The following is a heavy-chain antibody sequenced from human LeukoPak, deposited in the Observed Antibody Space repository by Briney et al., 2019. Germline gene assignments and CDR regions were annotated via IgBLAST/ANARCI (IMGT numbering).Heavy chain of an antibody. Sequence: PSETLSLTCTVSGGSISSGGYYWSWIRQHPGKGLEWIGYIYYSGSTYYNPSLKSRVTISVDTSKNQFSLKLSPVTAADTAVYYCARVYYGSGSLYYFDYWGQGTLVTVSS. D-gene: IGHD3-10*01. CDR1: GGSISSGGYY. J-gene: IGHJ4*02. CDR3: ARVYYGSGSLYYFDY. V-gene: IGHV4-31*03. CDR2: IYYSGST.